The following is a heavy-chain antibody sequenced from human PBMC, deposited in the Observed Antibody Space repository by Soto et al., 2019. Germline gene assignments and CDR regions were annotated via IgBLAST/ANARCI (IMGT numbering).Heavy chain of an antibody. CDR3: AIGVSGWSPFDF. CDR2: INTNSGVT. V-gene: IGHV1-2*04. J-gene: IGHJ4*02. CDR1: GYTFTDYY. D-gene: IGHD6-19*01. Sequence: QVQLVQSGAEVKKPGASVKVSCKASGYTFTDYYVHWVRQAPGQGLEWMGWINTNSGVTNFAQKFQGWGNLTRDTSVNTAYMELNRLKSDDTAVFFCAIGVSGWSPFDFWGQGTLVTVSS.